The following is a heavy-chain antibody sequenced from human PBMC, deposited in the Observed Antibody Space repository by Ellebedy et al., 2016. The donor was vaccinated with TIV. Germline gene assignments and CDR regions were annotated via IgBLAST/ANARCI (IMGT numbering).Heavy chain of an antibody. CDR1: GYIFTRHY. Sequence: ASVKVSCKASGYIFTRHYMHWVRQAPGQGLEWMGIINPSGGSTSYAQKFQGRVTMTRDTSTSTVYMELSSLRSEDTAVYYCARDQYGRWYVDYWGQGTLVTVSS. CDR3: ARDQYGRWYVDY. J-gene: IGHJ4*02. D-gene: IGHD6-13*01. V-gene: IGHV1-46*01. CDR2: INPSGGST.